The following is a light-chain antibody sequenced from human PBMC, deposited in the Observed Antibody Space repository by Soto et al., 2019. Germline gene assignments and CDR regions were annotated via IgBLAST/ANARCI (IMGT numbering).Light chain of an antibody. J-gene: IGKJ3*01. V-gene: IGKV1-9*01. CDR2: SAS. CDR3: QQVNSYPFT. CDR1: QAIRNF. Sequence: DIQLTQSPSFLSASVGDRITITCRASQAIRNFLVWYQQTPGKAPNLLIYSASTLQSGVPLRFSGSGSGTEFTLTISSLQPEDLATYFCQQVNSYPFTFGPGTKVDVK.